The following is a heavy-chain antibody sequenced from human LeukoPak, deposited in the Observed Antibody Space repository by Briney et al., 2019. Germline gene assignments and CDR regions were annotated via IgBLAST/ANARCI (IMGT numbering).Heavy chain of an antibody. CDR1: GGSIRGYY. Sequence: SETLSLTCNVSGGSIRGYYWTWIRQPPGKGLEWIGYIDHSGSTNYNPSLKSRVSISSDTSKNQFSLELSSVTAADTAVYYCARLKATVSIHAYFDSWGQGTLVTVSS. CDR3: ARLKATVSIHAYFDS. D-gene: IGHD4-17*01. CDR2: IDHSGST. V-gene: IGHV4-59*01. J-gene: IGHJ4*02.